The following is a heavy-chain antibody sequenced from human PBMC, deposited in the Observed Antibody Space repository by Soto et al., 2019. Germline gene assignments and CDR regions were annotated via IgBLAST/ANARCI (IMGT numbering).Heavy chain of an antibody. CDR3: AREKSSRNVDY. J-gene: IGHJ4*02. CDR1: GGSFSGYY. V-gene: IGHV4-34*01. Sequence: SETLSLTCAVYGGSFSGYYWSWIRQPPVNGLEFIGEINHILSTNYNPSLKSRFTISLYTSKNHFSLKLNSVTAADTAVYYCAREKSSRNVDYWGQGTLVTVSS. CDR2: INHILST.